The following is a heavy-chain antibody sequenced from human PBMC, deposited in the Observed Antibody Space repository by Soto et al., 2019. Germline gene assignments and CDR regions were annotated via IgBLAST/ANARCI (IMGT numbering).Heavy chain of an antibody. CDR1: GFTFSSYS. D-gene: IGHD6-19*01. CDR3: ARAVAGTNFDY. CDR2: ISSSSSTI. J-gene: IGHJ4*02. V-gene: IGHV3-48*01. Sequence: EVQLVESGGGLVQPGGSLRLSCAASGFTFSSYSMNWVRQAPGKGLEWVSYISSSSSTIYYADSVKGRFTISRDNAKNSLYLQMNSLRAEDTAVYYCARAVAGTNFDYWCQGTLVTVSS.